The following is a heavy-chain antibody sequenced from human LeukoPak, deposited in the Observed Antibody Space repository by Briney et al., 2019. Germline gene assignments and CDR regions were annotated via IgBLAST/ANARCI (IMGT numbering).Heavy chain of an antibody. Sequence: PGGSLRLSCAASGFTFSSYGMSWVRQAPGKGLEWVANIKQDGSEKKCVDSVKGRLTISRDNAKNSLYLQMNSLRVEDTAVYYCVRDSLVGYGHRYFDCWGQGTLVTVSS. J-gene: IGHJ4*02. CDR1: GFTFSSYG. CDR3: VRDSLVGYGHRYFDC. CDR2: IKQDGSEK. V-gene: IGHV3-7*01. D-gene: IGHD5-18*01.